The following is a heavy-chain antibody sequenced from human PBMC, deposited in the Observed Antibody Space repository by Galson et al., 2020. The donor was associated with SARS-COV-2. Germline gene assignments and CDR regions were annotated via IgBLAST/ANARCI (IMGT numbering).Heavy chain of an antibody. CDR2: IYYSGST. V-gene: IGHV4-31*03. J-gene: IGHJ6*02. CDR1: GGSISSAGYY. D-gene: IGHD3-10*01. Sequence: SETLSLTCTVSGGSISSAGYYWSWIRQHPGKGLEWIGYIYYSGSTYYNPSLKSRVTISVDTSNNQFSLKLSSVTAADTAVYYCARDVFKRFGELLPRGHYYYYYGMDVWGQGTTVTVSS. CDR3: ARDVFKRFGELLPRGHYYYYYGMDV.